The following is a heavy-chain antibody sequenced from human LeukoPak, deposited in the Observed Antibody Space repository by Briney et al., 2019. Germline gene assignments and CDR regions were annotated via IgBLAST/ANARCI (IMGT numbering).Heavy chain of an antibody. CDR2: IYYSGST. CDR3: ARVNLVGQPDV. V-gene: IGHV4-59*01. J-gene: IGHJ6*02. CDR1: GGSISSYY. D-gene: IGHD3-10*01. Sequence: PSESLSLTCTVSGGSISSYYWSWIRQPPGKGLEWIGYIYYSGSTNYNPSLKSRVTISVDTSKNQFSLKLNSVTAADTAVYYCARVNLVGQPDVWGQGTTVTVSS.